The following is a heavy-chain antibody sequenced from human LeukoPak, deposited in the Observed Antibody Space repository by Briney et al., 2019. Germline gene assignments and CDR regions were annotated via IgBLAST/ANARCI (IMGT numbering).Heavy chain of an antibody. Sequence: SETLSLTCTVSGGSISSYYWSWIRQPPGKGLEWIGYIYTSGSTNYNPSLKSRVTISVDTSKNQFSLKLSSVTAADTAVYYCARHGYSSWFDPWGQGTLVTVSS. CDR2: IYTSGST. CDR1: GGSISSYY. CDR3: ARHGYSSWFDP. J-gene: IGHJ5*02. D-gene: IGHD5-18*01. V-gene: IGHV4-4*09.